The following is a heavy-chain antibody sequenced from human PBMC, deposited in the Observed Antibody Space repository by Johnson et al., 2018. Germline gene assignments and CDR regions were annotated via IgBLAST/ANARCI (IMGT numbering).Heavy chain of an antibody. J-gene: IGHJ6*03. Sequence: VQLQESGGGVVQPGRSXRLSCAASGFTFSTYGMHWVRQAPGKGLEWVANIKQDGSEKYYVDSVKGRFTISRDNAKNSRYLQMNSLRAEATAVYYCAKRPGGIAVAYYYYMDVWGKGTTVTVSS. CDR3: AKRPGGIAVAYYYYMDV. CDR1: GFTFSTYG. CDR2: IKQDGSEK. V-gene: IGHV3-7*01. D-gene: IGHD6-19*01.